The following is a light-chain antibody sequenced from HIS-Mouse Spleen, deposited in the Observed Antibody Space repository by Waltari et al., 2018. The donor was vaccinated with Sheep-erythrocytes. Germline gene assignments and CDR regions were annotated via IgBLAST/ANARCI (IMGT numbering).Light chain of an antibody. CDR1: ALPKKY. CDR3: YSTDSSGNHWV. V-gene: IGLV3-10*01. Sequence: SYELTQPPSVSVSPGHTARIPCSGDALPKKYAYWYQQKSGQAPVLVIYEDSKRPSGIPERFSGSSSGTMATLTISGAQVEDDADYYCYSTDSSGNHWVFGGGTKLTVL. CDR2: EDS. J-gene: IGLJ3*02.